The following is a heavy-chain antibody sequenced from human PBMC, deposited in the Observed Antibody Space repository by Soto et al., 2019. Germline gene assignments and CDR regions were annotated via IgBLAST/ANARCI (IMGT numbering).Heavy chain of an antibody. D-gene: IGHD2-2*01. CDR3: ARVKTSWYAFDI. J-gene: IGHJ3*02. CDR1: GYTFTSYA. Sequence: QVQLVQSGAEVKKPGASVKVSCKASGYTFTSYAMHWVRQAPGQRLEWMGWINAGNGNTKYSQKFQGRVTITRDTSARTAYMELSSMRSEDTAVYYCARVKTSWYAFDIWGQGTMVTVSS. V-gene: IGHV1-3*01. CDR2: INAGNGNT.